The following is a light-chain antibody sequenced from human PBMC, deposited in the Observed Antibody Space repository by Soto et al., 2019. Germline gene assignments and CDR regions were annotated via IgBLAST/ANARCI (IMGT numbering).Light chain of an antibody. Sequence: DIQMTQSPSSLSASVGDRVTITCQASQDISNYLNWYQQKPGKAPKLLIYDTSNLDTGVPSRFSGSESGTDFTFTINSLQPEDIATYYCQQYDNLPRTFGQGTKLEIK. J-gene: IGKJ2*02. CDR1: QDISNY. V-gene: IGKV1-33*01. CDR2: DTS. CDR3: QQYDNLPRT.